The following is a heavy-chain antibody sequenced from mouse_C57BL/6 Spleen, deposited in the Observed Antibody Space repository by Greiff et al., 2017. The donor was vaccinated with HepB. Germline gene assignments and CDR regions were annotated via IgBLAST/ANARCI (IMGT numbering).Heavy chain of an antibody. V-gene: IGHV14-4*01. CDR3: TTFFY. CDR1: GFNIKDDY. Sequence: EVHLVESGAELVRPGASVKLSCTASGFNIKDDYMHWVKQRPEQRLEWIGWIDPENGDTEYASKFQGKATITADTSSNTAYLQLSSLTSEDTAVYYCTTFFYWGQGTTLTVSS. CDR2: IDPENGDT. J-gene: IGHJ2*01.